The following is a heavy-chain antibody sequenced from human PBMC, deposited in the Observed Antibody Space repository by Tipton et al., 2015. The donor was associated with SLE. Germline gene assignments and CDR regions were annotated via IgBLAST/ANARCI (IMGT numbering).Heavy chain of an antibody. CDR1: GFPFRSFA. V-gene: IGHV3-23*01. J-gene: IGHJ3*02. Sequence: SLRLSCAASGFPFRSFALSWVRQAPGKGLEWVSSICRGGGTTFYAESVKGRFTISRDNAKNSMYLQMNSLRAEDTALYYCAKAPTNYNSFVFDIWGQGTMVTVSS. D-gene: IGHD5-24*01. CDR3: AKAPTNYNSFVFDI. CDR2: ICRGGGTT.